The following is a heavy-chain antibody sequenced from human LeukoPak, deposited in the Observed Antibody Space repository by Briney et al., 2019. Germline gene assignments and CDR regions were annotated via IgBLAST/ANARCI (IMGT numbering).Heavy chain of an antibody. CDR1: GFTVNTNH. Sequence: GGSLRLSCAASGFTVNTNHMSWVRQAPGKGLEWVSEIDSGGSTFYAHSVKGRFTVSRDISKDMLYLQMNSLRAEDTAVYYCVRETYVICCGGTCYRRHSFDIWGQGTFVTVSS. J-gene: IGHJ3*02. D-gene: IGHD2-15*01. V-gene: IGHV3-66*01. CDR2: IDSGGST. CDR3: VRETYVICCGGTCYRRHSFDI.